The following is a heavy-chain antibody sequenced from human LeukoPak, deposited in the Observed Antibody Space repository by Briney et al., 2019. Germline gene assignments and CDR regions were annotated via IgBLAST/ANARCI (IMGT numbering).Heavy chain of an antibody. V-gene: IGHV1-8*03. Sequence: ASVKVSCKASGYTFTSYDINWVRQATGQGLEWMGWMNPNSGNTGYAQKFQGRVTITRNTSISTAYMELSSLRSEDTAVYYCARVGLAEDTNYGDYVQRGYYYYYYYYMDVWGKGTTVTVSS. CDR3: ARVGLAEDTNYGDYVQRGYYYYYYYYMDV. J-gene: IGHJ6*03. CDR2: MNPNSGNT. CDR1: GYTFTSYD. D-gene: IGHD4-17*01.